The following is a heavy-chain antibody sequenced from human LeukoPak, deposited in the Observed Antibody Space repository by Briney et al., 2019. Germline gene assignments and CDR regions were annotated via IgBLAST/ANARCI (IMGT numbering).Heavy chain of an antibody. Sequence: GGSLRLSCAASGFMFSHSSLHWVRQPPGKGLEYVSAITSDGGGTFYANSVKGRFTISRDNSKDTLSLHMASLTTDDTALYYCARETATGVTSSWYYDCWGQGTLVTVSS. V-gene: IGHV3-64*01. CDR1: GFMFSHSS. CDR2: ITSDGGGT. CDR3: ARETATGVTSSWYYDC. J-gene: IGHJ4*02. D-gene: IGHD6-13*01.